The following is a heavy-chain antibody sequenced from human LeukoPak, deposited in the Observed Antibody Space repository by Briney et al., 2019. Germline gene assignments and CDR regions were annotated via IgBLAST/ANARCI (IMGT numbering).Heavy chain of an antibody. CDR3: ARDQSGWYLGFDI. J-gene: IGHJ3*02. Sequence: GGSLRLSCAASGISFRNYAMSWVRQAPARGPEWVSSLRGNDETFYADSVKGRFTVSRDNAKNSLYLQMNSLRVEDTAVYYCARDQSGWYLGFDIWGLGTVVTVSS. D-gene: IGHD6-19*01. CDR1: GISFRNYA. CDR2: LRGNDET. V-gene: IGHV3-23*01.